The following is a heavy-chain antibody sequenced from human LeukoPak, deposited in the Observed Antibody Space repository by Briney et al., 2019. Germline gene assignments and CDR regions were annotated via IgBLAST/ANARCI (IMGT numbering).Heavy chain of an antibody. CDR3: ARDWRGSYFPDF. V-gene: IGHV1-2*02. J-gene: IGHJ4*02. CDR2: INPNSGDT. Sequence: ASVKVSCKASGYTLTDYYMHWVRQAPGQGLEWMGWINPNSGDTNYAQKFQGRVTMTRDTSISTAYMELSRLTSDDTAVYYCARDWRGSYFPDFWGQRTLVTVSS. CDR1: GYTLTDYY. D-gene: IGHD1-26*01.